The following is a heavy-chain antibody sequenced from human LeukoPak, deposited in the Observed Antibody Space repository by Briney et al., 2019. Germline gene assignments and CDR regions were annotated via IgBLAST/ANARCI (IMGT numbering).Heavy chain of an antibody. CDR2: IYYSGST. V-gene: IGHV4-39*02. Sequence: SETLSLTCTVSGGSISSSSYYWGWIRQPPGKGLEWIGSIYYSGSTYYNPSLKSRVTISVDTSKNQFSLKLSSVTAADTAVYYCAREHAYYYDSSGTALTAEIKYYFDYWGQGTLVTVSS. D-gene: IGHD3-22*01. CDR3: AREHAYYYDSSGTALTAEIKYYFDY. J-gene: IGHJ4*02. CDR1: GGSISSSSYY.